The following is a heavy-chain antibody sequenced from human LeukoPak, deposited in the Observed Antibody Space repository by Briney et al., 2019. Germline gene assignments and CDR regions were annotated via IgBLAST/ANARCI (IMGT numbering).Heavy chain of an antibody. J-gene: IGHJ6*03. V-gene: IGHV4-39*07. CDR2: IYYSGST. Sequence: SETLSLTCTVSGGSISSSSYYWGWIRQPPGKGLEWIGSIYYSGSTNYNPSLKSRVTISVDTSKNQFSLKLSSVTAADTAVYYCARVAVEARRGWYGYYYYYYYMDVWGKGTTVTVSS. CDR1: GGSISSSSYY. D-gene: IGHD6-19*01. CDR3: ARVAVEARRGWYGYYYYYYYMDV.